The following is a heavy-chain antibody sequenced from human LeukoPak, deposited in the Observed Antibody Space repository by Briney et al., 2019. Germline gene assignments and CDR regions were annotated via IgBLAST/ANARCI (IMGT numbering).Heavy chain of an antibody. CDR3: ARPYCSGTSCGYDAFDI. D-gene: IGHD2-2*01. CDR2: INPNSGGT. Sequence: ASVKVSCKASGYTFTGYYMHWVRQAPGQGLEWMGWINPNSGGTNYAQKFQGRVTMTRDTSISTAYMELSRLRSDDTAVYYCARPYCSGTSCGYDAFDIWGQGTMVTVSS. J-gene: IGHJ3*02. CDR1: GYTFTGYY. V-gene: IGHV1-2*02.